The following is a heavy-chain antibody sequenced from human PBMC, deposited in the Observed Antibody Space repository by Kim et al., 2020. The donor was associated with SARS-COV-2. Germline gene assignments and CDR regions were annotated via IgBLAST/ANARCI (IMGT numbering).Heavy chain of an antibody. CDR2: IYYSGST. D-gene: IGHD6-13*01. V-gene: IGHV4-59*08. Sequence: SETLSLTCTVSGGSISSYYWSWIRQPPGKGLEWIGYIYYSGSTNYNPSLKSRVTISVDTSKNQFSLKLSSVTAADTAVYYCARRTAAGPHWYFDLWGRGTLFTVSS. J-gene: IGHJ2*01. CDR1: GGSISSYY. CDR3: ARRTAAGPHWYFDL.